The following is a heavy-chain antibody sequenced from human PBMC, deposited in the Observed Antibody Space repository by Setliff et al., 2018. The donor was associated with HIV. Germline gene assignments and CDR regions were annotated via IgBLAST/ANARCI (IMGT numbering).Heavy chain of an antibody. CDR1: SGSISTYY. Sequence: SETLSLTCTVSSGSISTYYWTWIRQPPGKGLEYIGYIYYTGSTDYNPSLKSRVTISVDTSKNQFSLKLSSVTAADTAVYFCARGPATLRHNWFDPWGQGTPVTVSS. CDR2: IYYTGST. V-gene: IGHV4-59*08. J-gene: IGHJ5*02. CDR3: ARGPATLRHNWFDP. D-gene: IGHD2-21*01.